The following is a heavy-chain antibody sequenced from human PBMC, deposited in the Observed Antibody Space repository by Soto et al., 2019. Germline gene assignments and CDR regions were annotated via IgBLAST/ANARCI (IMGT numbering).Heavy chain of an antibody. V-gene: IGHV1-2*04. CDR2: INPNSGGT. D-gene: IGHD6-25*01. J-gene: IGHJ4*02. CDR1: GYTFTGYY. CDR3: ARVSSVVCLAEGDASGHYHY. Sequence: GASVKVSCKASGYTFTGYYMHWVRQAPGQGLEWMGWINPNSGGTNYAQKFQGWVTMTRDTSISTAYMELSRLRSDDTAVYYCARVSSVVCLAEGDASGHYHYCGPGTPV.